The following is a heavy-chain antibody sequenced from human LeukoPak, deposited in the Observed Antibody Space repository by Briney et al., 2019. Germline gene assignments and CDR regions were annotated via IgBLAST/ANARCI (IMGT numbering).Heavy chain of an antibody. CDR3: AKGNVRGTSCYSDY. Sequence: GGSLRLSCAASGFTFSSYAMRWVRLAPGKGREWASGISGSGGSTYYADSVKGRFTIARDNSKNTVYVQTNSLRAEDTAVYYCAKGNVRGTSCYSDYWGQGTLVTVSS. V-gene: IGHV3-23*01. J-gene: IGHJ4*02. D-gene: IGHD2-2*02. CDR2: ISGSGGST. CDR1: GFTFSSYA.